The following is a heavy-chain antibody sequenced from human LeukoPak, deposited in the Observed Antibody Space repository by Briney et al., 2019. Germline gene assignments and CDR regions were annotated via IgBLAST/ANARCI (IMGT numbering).Heavy chain of an antibody. CDR2: ISAYNGNT. CDR3: ARSRLTTVTTYYFDY. CDR1: GGTFSTYT. V-gene: IGHV1-18*01. J-gene: IGHJ4*02. D-gene: IGHD4-17*01. Sequence: GASVEVSCKASGGTFSTYTFSWVRQAPGQGLEWMGWISAYNGNTNYAQKLQGRVTMTTDTSTSTAYMELRSLRSDDTAVYYCARSRLTTVTTYYFDYWGQGTLVTVSS.